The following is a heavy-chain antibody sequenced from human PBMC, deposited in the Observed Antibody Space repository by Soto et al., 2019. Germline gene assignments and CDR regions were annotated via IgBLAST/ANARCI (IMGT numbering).Heavy chain of an antibody. Sequence: GGSLRLSCAASGFTFSSFAMSWVRQAPGKGLEWVSAVSGSGGTTYYADSVKGRFTISRDNSKNTVYLQMNSLRAEDTAVYYCAKDRLGSSSDSYHYFDYWGQGTLVTVSS. D-gene: IGHD2-2*01. J-gene: IGHJ4*02. CDR3: AKDRLGSSSDSYHYFDY. CDR1: GFTFSSFA. V-gene: IGHV3-23*01. CDR2: VSGSGGTT.